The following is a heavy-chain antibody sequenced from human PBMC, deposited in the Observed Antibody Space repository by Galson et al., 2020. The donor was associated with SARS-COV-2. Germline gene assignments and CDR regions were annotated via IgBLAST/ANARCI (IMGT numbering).Heavy chain of an antibody. CDR2: IYYSGST. V-gene: IGHV4-59*11. Sequence: SETLSLTCTVSGGSISSHYWSWIRQPPGKGLEWIGYIYYSGSTNYNPSLKSRVTISVDTSKNQFSLKLSSVTAADTAVYYCARSREGDDFGWFDPWGQGTLVTVSS. CDR3: ARSREGDDFGWFDP. D-gene: IGHD3-3*01. CDR1: GGSISSHY. J-gene: IGHJ5*02.